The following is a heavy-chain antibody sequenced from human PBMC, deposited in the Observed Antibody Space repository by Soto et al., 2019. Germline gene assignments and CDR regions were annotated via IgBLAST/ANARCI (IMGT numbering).Heavy chain of an antibody. D-gene: IGHD7-27*01. CDR1: GFSLTTSGAG. Sequence: QITLKESGPTVVEPTQTLTLTCTFSGFSLTTSGAGVGWIRQPPGEALEWLALIYYDNDKRYSPSLKSRLTITKDTSKNQVFLTMTNVGPVDTATYYCVQGANWDSKRAFDIWGQGTVVTVSS. CDR3: VQGANWDSKRAFDI. V-gene: IGHV2-5*02. J-gene: IGHJ3*02. CDR2: IYYDNDK.